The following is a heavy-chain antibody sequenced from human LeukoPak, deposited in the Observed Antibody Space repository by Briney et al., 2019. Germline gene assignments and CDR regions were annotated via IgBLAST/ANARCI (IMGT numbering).Heavy chain of an antibody. CDR3: AKYAGLAVAGNDY. D-gene: IGHD6-19*01. J-gene: IGHJ4*02. CDR1: GFTFSNYA. CDR2: ISGSGGST. Sequence: PGGSLRLAWAAAGFTFSNYAMSWVRQAPGKGLEWVSAISGSGGSTYYADSEKGRFTISRDNSKNTVYRQTNSLRAEDTAVYYCAKYAGLAVAGNDYWGQGTLVTVSS. V-gene: IGHV3-23*01.